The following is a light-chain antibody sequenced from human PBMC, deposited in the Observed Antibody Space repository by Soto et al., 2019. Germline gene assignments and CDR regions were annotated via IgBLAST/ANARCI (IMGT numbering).Light chain of an antibody. Sequence: QSVLTQPPSVSAAPGQRVTISCSGSSSNIGGNSVSWYQQLPGTAPKLLIYDDDKRPSGIPDRFSASKSGTSATLGITGFQTAEEAAYYCGSWDSSMSAYVFGTGTKVTVL. V-gene: IGLV1-51*01. CDR1: SSNIGGNS. CDR2: DDD. CDR3: GSWDSSMSAYV. J-gene: IGLJ1*01.